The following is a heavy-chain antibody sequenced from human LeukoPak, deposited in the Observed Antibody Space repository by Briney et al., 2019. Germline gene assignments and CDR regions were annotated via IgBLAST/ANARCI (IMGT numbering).Heavy chain of an antibody. D-gene: IGHD2/OR15-2a*01. CDR3: AKGGNYFDY. Sequence: QPGGSLRLSCAASGFTFSSYGMHWVRQAPGKGLEWVAVISYDGSNKYYADSVKGRFTNSRDNSKNTLYLQMNSLRAEDTAVYYCAKGGNYFDYWGQGTLVTVSS. V-gene: IGHV3-30*18. CDR2: ISYDGSNK. CDR1: GFTFSSYG. J-gene: IGHJ4*02.